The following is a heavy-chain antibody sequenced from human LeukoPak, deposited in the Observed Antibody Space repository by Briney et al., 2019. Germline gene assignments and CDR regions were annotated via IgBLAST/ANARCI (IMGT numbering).Heavy chain of an antibody. Sequence: GGSLRLSCAASGFTFSSYDMQWDRQAPGKGVEYVVGISYNGGHTYYGKSMNVTFSISTDNLKNTLYLQMASLRAEDTAVYYCARGRDRVGNSDISDDDFDIWGHGTMVTVIS. CDR2: ISYNGGHT. CDR1: GFTFSSYD. CDR3: ARGRDRVGNSDISDDDFDI. J-gene: IGHJ3*02. V-gene: IGHV3-64*01. D-gene: IGHD3-9*01.